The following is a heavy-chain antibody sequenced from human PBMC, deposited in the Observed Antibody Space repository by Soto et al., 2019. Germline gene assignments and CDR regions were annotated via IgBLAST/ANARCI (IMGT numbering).Heavy chain of an antibody. CDR2: ISSNGVGT. Sequence: WALQAPGKGLEYVSGISSNGVGTYYANSVQGRFTISRDNSKNTVYLQMGSLRPEDMAVYYCARWSRNYGMDVWGQGTTVTVSS. V-gene: IGHV3-64*01. CDR3: ARWSRNYGMDV. J-gene: IGHJ6*02.